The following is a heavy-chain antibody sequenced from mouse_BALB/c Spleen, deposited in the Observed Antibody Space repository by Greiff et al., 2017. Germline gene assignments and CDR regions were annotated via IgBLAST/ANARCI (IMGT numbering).Heavy chain of an antibody. D-gene: IGHD2-14*01. CDR3: ARNNRDYRYLFDY. CDR2: IWSGGST. CDR1: GFSLTSYG. Sequence: QVQLKESGPGLVQPSQSLSITCTVSGFSLTSYGVHWVRQSPGKGLEWLGVIWSGGSTDYNAAFISRLSISKDNSKSQVFFKMNSLQANDTAIYYCARNNRDYRYLFDYWGQGTTLTVSS. J-gene: IGHJ2*01. V-gene: IGHV2-2*02.